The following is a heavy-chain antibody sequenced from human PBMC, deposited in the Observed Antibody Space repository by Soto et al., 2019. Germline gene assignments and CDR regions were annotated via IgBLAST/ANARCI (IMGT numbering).Heavy chain of an antibody. CDR2: INPSGGST. CDR1: GYTFTSYY. J-gene: IGHJ4*02. V-gene: IGHV1-46*01. D-gene: IGHD1-26*01. CDR3: ARDLAKGGGSAGFDY. Sequence: ASVKVSCKASGYTFTSYYMHWVRQAPGQGLEWMGIINPSGGSTSYAQKFQGRVTMTRDTSTSTVYMELSRLRSDDTAVYYCARDLAKGGGSAGFDYWGQGTLVTV.